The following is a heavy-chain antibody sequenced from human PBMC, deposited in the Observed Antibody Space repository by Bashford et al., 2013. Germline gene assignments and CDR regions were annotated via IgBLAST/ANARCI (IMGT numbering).Heavy chain of an antibody. Sequence: SGGSLRLSCAASGFTFDDYAMHWVRQAPGKGLEWVSGISWNSGSIGYADSVKGRFTISRDNAKNSLYLQMNSLRAEDTAVYYCAREGMTTVTTSDYWGQGTLVTVSS. D-gene: IGHD4-17*01. CDR3: AREGMTTVTTSDY. CDR2: ISWNSGSI. CDR1: GFTFDDYA. J-gene: IGHJ4*02. V-gene: IGHV3-9*01.